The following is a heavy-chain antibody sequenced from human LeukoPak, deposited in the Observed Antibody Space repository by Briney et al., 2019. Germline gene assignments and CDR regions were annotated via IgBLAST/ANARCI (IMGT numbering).Heavy chain of an antibody. J-gene: IGHJ4*02. V-gene: IGHV3-23*01. D-gene: IGHD4/OR15-4a*01. CDR1: GFTFSSYA. Sequence: GGSLRLSCAASGFTFSSYAMTWVRQAPGKGLEWVSGISGSSGRTNYADSVKGRFTISRDNSKNTLYLQMNSLRAEDTAVYYCAKDRNPGAPTTFDYWGQGTLVTVSS. CDR3: AKDRNPGAPTTFDY. CDR2: ISGSSGRT.